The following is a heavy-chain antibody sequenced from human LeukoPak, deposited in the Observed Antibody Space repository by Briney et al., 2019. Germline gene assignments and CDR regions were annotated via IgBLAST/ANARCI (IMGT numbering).Heavy chain of an antibody. CDR2: INAGNGNT. CDR3: AILASSGDYLEAFDI. D-gene: IGHD1-26*01. V-gene: IGHV1-3*01. CDR1: GYTFTSYA. J-gene: IGHJ3*02. Sequence: AASVKVSCKASGYTFTSYAMHWVRQAPGQRLEWMGWINAGNGNTKYSQKFQGRVTITRDTSASTAYMELSSLRSEDAAVYYCAILASSGDYLEAFDIWGQGTMVTVSS.